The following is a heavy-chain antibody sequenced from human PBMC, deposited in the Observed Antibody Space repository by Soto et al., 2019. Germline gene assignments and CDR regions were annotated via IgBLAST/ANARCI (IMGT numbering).Heavy chain of an antibody. CDR1: GYSISSGYY. J-gene: IGHJ5*02. Sequence: PSETLSLTCAVSGYSISSGYYWGWIRQPPGKGLEWIGSIYHSGSTYYNPSLKSRVTISVDTSKNQFSLKLSSVTAADTAVYYCARLTYYYDSSGYPVFDPWGQGTLVTVSS. V-gene: IGHV4-38-2*01. CDR3: ARLTYYYDSSGYPVFDP. D-gene: IGHD3-22*01. CDR2: IYHSGST.